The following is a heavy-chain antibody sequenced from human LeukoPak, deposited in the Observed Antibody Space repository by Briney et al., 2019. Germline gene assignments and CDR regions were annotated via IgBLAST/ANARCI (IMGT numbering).Heavy chain of an antibody. CDR3: AREADCSGGGCYRGAFDI. J-gene: IGHJ3*02. V-gene: IGHV3-33*01. CDR1: GFTFSTYA. CDR2: IWYDGSNK. Sequence: GGSLRLSCAASGFTFSTYAIHWVRQAPGKGLEWVAVIWYDGSNKYYGDSVKGRLTISRDNSKNTLFLQMNSLRAEDTAVYYCAREADCSGGGCYRGAFDIWGQGTMVAVSS. D-gene: IGHD2-15*01.